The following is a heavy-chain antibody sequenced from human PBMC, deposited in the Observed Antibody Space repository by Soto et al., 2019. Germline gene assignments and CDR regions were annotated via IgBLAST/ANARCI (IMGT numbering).Heavy chain of an antibody. Sequence: SETLSLTCTVSGGSISSSSYYWGWIRQPPGKGLEWIGSIYYSGSTYYNPSLKSRVTLSVDTAKNQFSLKLSSVTAADTAVYYCARLAVVVAAYNWFDPWGQGTLVT. CDR2: IYYSGST. J-gene: IGHJ5*02. CDR3: ARLAVVVAAYNWFDP. CDR1: GGSISSSSYY. D-gene: IGHD2-15*01. V-gene: IGHV4-39*01.